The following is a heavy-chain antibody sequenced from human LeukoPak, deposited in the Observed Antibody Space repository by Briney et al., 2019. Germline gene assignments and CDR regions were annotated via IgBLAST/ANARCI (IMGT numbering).Heavy chain of an antibody. J-gene: IGHJ4*02. CDR1: GFTFSSYT. D-gene: IGHD1-14*01. V-gene: IGHV3-21*01. Sequence: GGSLRLSCAASGFTFSSYTMNWVRQAPGKGLEWVSSISSGSSYIYDADSVKGRFTITRHNTKNSLYLQMNSLRAEDTAVYYCARDNITGHFDYWGQGTLVTVSP. CDR3: ARDNITGHFDY. CDR2: ISSGSSYI.